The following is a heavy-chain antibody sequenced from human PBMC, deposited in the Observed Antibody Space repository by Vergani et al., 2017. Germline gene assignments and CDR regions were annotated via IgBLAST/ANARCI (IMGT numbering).Heavy chain of an antibody. CDR3: ARGPVWSNYYCSMDV. CDR1: GYTFTGYY. V-gene: IGHV1-2*02. CDR2: INPNSGGT. Sequence: QVQLVQSGAEVKKPGASVEVSCKASGYTFTGYYMHWVRQAPGQVLEGMGWINPNSGGTNNAQRFQGKVTMTRETSISTAYMELSRLRSHDTAVYYCARGPVWSNYYCSMDVWGKGTTVTVSS. J-gene: IGHJ6*03. D-gene: IGHD1-26*01.